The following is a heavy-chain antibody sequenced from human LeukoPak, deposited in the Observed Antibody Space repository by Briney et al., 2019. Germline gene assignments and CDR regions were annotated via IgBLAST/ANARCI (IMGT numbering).Heavy chain of an antibody. J-gene: IGHJ5*02. V-gene: IGHV3-30*02. CDR3: AKDPYSSSWYYHWFDP. Sequence: GGSLRLSCAASGFIFSSYGMHWVRPAPGKGLDWVAFIRYDGSNKYYVDTVKGRFTISRDNSKNTLYLQMNSLRAEDTAVYYCAKDPYSSSWYYHWFDPWGQGTLVTVSS. CDR2: IRYDGSNK. CDR1: GFIFSSYG. D-gene: IGHD6-13*01.